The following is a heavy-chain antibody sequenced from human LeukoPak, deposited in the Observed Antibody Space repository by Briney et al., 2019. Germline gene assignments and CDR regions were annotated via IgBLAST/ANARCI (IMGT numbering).Heavy chain of an antibody. D-gene: IGHD3-10*01. J-gene: IGHJ3*02. V-gene: IGHV3-66*01. CDR2: IYSDGST. Sequence: GGSLRLSCTASGFTVSSNYMSWVRQAPGKGLGWVSVIYSDGSTYYADSVKGRFTISRDNCKNTLYLQMNSLRADDTAVYYCARVTFNYFGSGDAFDIWGQGTMVTVSS. CDR3: ARVTFNYFGSGDAFDI. CDR1: GFTVSSNY.